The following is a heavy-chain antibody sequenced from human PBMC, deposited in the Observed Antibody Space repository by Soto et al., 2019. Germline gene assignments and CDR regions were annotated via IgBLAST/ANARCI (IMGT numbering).Heavy chain of an antibody. CDR2: IIPIFGTA. D-gene: IGHD2-2*01. J-gene: IGHJ6*02. CDR1: GGTFSSYA. V-gene: IGHV1-69*01. CDR3: ARISSPLMGPVVPAAIDYYYYGMDV. Sequence: QVQLVQSGAEVKKPGSSVKVSCKASGGTFSSYAISWVRQAPGQGLERMGGIIPIFGTANYAQKFQGRVTITADESTSTAYMELSSLRSEDTAVYYCARISSPLMGPVVPAAIDYYYYGMDVWGQGTTVTVSS.